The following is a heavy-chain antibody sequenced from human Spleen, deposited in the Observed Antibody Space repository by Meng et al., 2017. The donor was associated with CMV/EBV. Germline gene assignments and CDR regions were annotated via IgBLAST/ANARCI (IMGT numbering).Heavy chain of an antibody. Sequence: HLPLQESGPGLVKPPETLSLTCTVSGGSISSSSYYWGWIRQPPGKGLEWIGSIYYSGSTYYNPSLKSRVTISVDTSKNQFSLKLSSVTAADTAVYYCARDGGGGNWFDPWGQGTLVTAPQ. CDR2: IYYSGST. D-gene: IGHD4-23*01. CDR3: ARDGGGGNWFDP. V-gene: IGHV4-39*07. J-gene: IGHJ5*02. CDR1: GGSISSSSYY.